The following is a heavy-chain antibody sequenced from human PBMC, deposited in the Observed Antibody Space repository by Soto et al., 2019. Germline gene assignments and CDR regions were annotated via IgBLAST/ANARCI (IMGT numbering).Heavy chain of an antibody. Sequence: QVQLVESGGGVVQPGRSLRLSCAASGFTFSSYAMHWVRQAPGKGLEWVAVISYDGSNKYYADSVKGRFTISRDNSKNTLYLQMNSLIAEDTAVYYCARDQRYCSGCSCSYYYYGMDVWGQGTTVTVSS. J-gene: IGHJ6*02. D-gene: IGHD2-15*01. V-gene: IGHV3-30-3*01. CDR2: ISYDGSNK. CDR3: ARDQRYCSGCSCSYYYYGMDV. CDR1: GFTFSSYA.